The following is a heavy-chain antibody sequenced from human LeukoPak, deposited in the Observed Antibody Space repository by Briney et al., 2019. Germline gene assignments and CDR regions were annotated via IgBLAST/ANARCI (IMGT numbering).Heavy chain of an antibody. J-gene: IGHJ3*02. D-gene: IGHD6-19*01. Sequence: GGSLRLSCAASGFTFSSYSMNWVRQAPGKGLEWVSSISSSNSYIYYADSVKGRFTISRDNAKNSLYLQMNSLRAEDTAVYYCARGGSSGWWAFDIWGQGTMVTVSS. CDR3: ARGGSSGWWAFDI. V-gene: IGHV3-21*01. CDR1: GFTFSSYS. CDR2: ISSSNSYI.